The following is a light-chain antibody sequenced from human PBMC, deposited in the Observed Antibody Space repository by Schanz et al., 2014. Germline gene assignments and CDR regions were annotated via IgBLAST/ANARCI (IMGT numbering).Light chain of an antibody. CDR3: QQYGDSPYT. V-gene: IGKV3-20*01. J-gene: IGKJ2*01. CDR1: QTVSSTS. CDR2: GAS. Sequence: EIVVTQSPGTLSVSPGERATLSCRASQTVSSTSLAWYQQKPGQAPRLLIYGASNRATGIPDRFSGSGSGTAFTLTISRLEPEDFAVYYCQQYGDSPYTFGQGTKLEIK.